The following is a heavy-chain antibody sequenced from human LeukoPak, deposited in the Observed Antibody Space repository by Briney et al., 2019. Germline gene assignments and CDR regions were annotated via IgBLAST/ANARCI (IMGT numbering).Heavy chain of an antibody. Sequence: SETLSLTCTVSGDSISSSDYYWGWIRQPPGKGLGWIGTISYSGSTYYNPSLKSRVTISVDTSKNQFSLKLSSVTAADTAVYYCARQFLLYYFDFWGQGTLVTVSS. CDR1: GDSISSSDYY. D-gene: IGHD2/OR15-2a*01. CDR3: ARQFLLYYFDF. J-gene: IGHJ4*02. CDR2: ISYSGST. V-gene: IGHV4-39*01.